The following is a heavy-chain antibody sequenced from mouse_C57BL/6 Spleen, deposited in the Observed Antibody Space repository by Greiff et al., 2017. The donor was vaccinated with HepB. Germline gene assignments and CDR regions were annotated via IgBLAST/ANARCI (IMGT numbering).Heavy chain of an antibody. D-gene: IGHD2-5*01. Sequence: QVQLQQSGPELVKPGASVKISCKASGYAFSSSWMNWVKQRPGKGLEWIGRNYPGDGDTNYNGKVKGKATLTADKSSSTAYLQLSSLTSEDSAVYFWARDSNTWCAYWGQGTLVTVSA. CDR2: NYPGDGDT. J-gene: IGHJ3*01. V-gene: IGHV1-82*01. CDR3: ARDSNTWCAY. CDR1: GYAFSSSW.